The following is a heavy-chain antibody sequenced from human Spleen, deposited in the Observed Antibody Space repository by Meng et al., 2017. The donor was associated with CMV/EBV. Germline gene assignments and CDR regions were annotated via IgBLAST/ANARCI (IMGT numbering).Heavy chain of an antibody. Sequence: GGSLRLSCAASGFKFSSYGMHWVRQAPGKGLEWVAFIRHYEINTYYADSVRDRFTISKDNSKNTLYLQMNSLRTDDTAVYYCAKPSPSNWLDPWGQGTLVTVSS. CDR3: AKPSPSNWLDP. V-gene: IGHV3-30*02. CDR2: IRHYEINT. CDR1: GFKFSSYG. J-gene: IGHJ5*02.